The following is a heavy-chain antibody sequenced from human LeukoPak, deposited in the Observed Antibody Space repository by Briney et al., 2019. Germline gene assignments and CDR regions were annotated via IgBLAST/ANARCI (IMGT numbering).Heavy chain of an antibody. CDR1: GGSISSSSYY. CDR3: ARDSHYYNSSGYGGYWFDP. D-gene: IGHD3-22*01. J-gene: IGHJ5*02. V-gene: IGHV4-39*02. Sequence: PSETLSLTCTVSGGSISSSSYYWGWIRQPPGKGLEWIGSIYYSGSTYYNPSLKSRVTISVDTSKNQFSLKLSSVTAADMAVYYCARDSHYYNSSGYGGYWFDPWGQGTLVTVSS. CDR2: IYYSGST.